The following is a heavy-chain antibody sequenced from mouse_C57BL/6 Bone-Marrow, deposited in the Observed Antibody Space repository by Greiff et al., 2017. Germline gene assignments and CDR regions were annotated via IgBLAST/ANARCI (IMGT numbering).Heavy chain of an antibody. V-gene: IGHV8-8*01. CDR1: GFSLSTFGMG. CDR3: SRMDDPAWFAY. J-gene: IGHJ3*01. Sequence: QVTLKVSGPGILQPSQTLSLTCSFSGFSLSTFGMGVGWIRPPSGKGLEWLAHIWWGDDKYYNTALKSRLTISKDTSKNQVFLKIANVDTADTATYYCSRMDDPAWFAYWGQGTLVTVSA. CDR2: IWWGDDK.